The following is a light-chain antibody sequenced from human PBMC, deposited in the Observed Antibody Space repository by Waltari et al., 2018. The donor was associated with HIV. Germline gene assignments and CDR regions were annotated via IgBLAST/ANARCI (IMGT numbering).Light chain of an antibody. CDR1: TSNTGNNS. CDR2: RGD. V-gene: IGLV1-47*01. Sequence: QSVLTHPPSASGTPGQGLIVPCSGGTSNTGNNSVYWYQQLPGTAPKLLIYRGDQRPSGVPDRFSGSKSGSSASLAISGLRSEDEADYYCAAWDDSLRRPVFGGGTKVTVL. CDR3: AAWDDSLRRPV. J-gene: IGLJ3*02.